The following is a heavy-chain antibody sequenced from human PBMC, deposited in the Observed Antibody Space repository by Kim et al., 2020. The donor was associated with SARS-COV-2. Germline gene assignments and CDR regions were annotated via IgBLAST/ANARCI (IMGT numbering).Heavy chain of an antibody. J-gene: IGHJ6*02. Sequence: ASVKVSCKASGYTFTGYYMHWVRQAPGQGLEWMGWINPNSGGTNYAQKFQGWVTMTRDTSISTAYMELSRLRSDDTAVYYCARSIQLWEYGMDVWGQGTTVTVSS. V-gene: IGHV1-2*04. CDR3: ARSIQLWEYGMDV. CDR2: INPNSGGT. CDR1: GYTFTGYY. D-gene: IGHD5-18*01.